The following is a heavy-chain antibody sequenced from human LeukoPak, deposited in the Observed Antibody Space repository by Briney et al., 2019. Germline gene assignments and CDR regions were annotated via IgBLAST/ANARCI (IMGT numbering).Heavy chain of an antibody. CDR1: GGSISIVSDY. CDR2: IYYTGST. D-gene: IGHD1-26*01. CDR3: AREEVGPAN. J-gene: IGHJ4*02. V-gene: IGHV4-39*07. Sequence: SETLSLTCTVSGGSISIVSDYWGWIRQPPGKGLEWIGSIYYTGSTYYNPSLKTRVTMSVDTSKNQFSLKLSSVTAADTAVYYCAREEVGPANWGQGVLVTVSS.